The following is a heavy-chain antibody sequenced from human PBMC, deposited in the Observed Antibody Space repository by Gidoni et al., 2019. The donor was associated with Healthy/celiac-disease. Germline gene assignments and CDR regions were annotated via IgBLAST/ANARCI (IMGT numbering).Heavy chain of an antibody. CDR1: GGSISSYY. CDR3: ARGEGYSSSWSSNYYFDY. Sequence: QVQLQESGPGLVKPSETLSLTCNVSGGSISSYYWSWIRQPPGKGLEWIGYIYYSGSTNYNPSLKSRVTISVDTSKNQFSLKLSSVTAADTAVYYCARGEGYSSSWSSNYYFDYWGQGTLVTVSS. D-gene: IGHD6-13*01. V-gene: IGHV4-59*01. CDR2: IYYSGST. J-gene: IGHJ4*02.